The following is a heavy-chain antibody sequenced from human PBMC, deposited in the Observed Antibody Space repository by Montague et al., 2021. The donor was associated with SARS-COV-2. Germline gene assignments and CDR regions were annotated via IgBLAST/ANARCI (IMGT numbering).Heavy chain of an antibody. Sequence: SETLSLTCTVSGYSISSVYYWGWIRQPPGKGLEWIGSIYHSGSTYYNPSLKSRVTISVDTSKNQFSLKLSSVTAADTAVYYCARERRYCSGGSCYSGWFDPWGQGTLVTVSS. J-gene: IGHJ5*02. V-gene: IGHV4-38-2*02. CDR2: IYHSGST. CDR1: GYSISSVYY. CDR3: ARERRYCSGGSCYSGWFDP. D-gene: IGHD2-15*01.